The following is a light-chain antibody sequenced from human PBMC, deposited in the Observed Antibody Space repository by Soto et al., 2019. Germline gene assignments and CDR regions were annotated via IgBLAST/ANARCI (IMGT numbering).Light chain of an antibody. Sequence: QSVLTQPASVSGSPGQSITISCTGTSSDVGGYNHVSWYQQHPGKAPKVIIYEVSNRPSGVSNRFSGSKSGNTASLTISGLQAEDEADYYCSSYTSSSTPWVFGGGTKLTVL. CDR2: EVS. CDR3: SSYTSSSTPWV. CDR1: SSDVGGYNH. V-gene: IGLV2-14*01. J-gene: IGLJ3*02.